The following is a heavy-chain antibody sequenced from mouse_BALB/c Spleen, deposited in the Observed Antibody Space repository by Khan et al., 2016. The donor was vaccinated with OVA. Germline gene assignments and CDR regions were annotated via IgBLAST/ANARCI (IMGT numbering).Heavy chain of an antibody. V-gene: IGHV1-18*01. CDR1: GYSFSDYT. J-gene: IGHJ3*01. D-gene: IGHD2-2*01. CDR3: SRGGYGAFAY. CDR2: IYPHNGDS. Sequence: VRLQQSGPELVKPGASTKISCKASGYSFSDYTLNWVKQSHGKNLEWIGLIYPHNGDSTYNQKFKAKATLTVDKSSSTAYMELLSLTSEDSSVYYCSRGGYGAFAYWGQGTLVTVSA.